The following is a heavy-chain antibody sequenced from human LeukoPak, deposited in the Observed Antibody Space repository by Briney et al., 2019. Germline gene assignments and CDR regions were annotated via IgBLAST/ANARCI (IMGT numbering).Heavy chain of an antibody. V-gene: IGHV3-7*01. Sequence: GGSLRLSCAASGFTFSDYYMSWVRQAPGKGLEWVANIKQDGSEKYYVDSVKGRFTISRDNAKNSLYLQMNSLRAEDTAVYYCARDARYYYGSGSYYNHFDYWGQGTLVTVSS. D-gene: IGHD3-10*01. CDR2: IKQDGSEK. J-gene: IGHJ4*02. CDR3: ARDARYYYGSGSYYNHFDY. CDR1: GFTFSDYY.